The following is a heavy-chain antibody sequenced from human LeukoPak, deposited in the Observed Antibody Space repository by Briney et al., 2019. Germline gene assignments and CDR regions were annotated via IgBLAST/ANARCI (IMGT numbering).Heavy chain of an antibody. CDR3: ARGETTVTTRWFDP. CDR2: IYYSGST. J-gene: IGHJ5*02. D-gene: IGHD4-11*01. V-gene: IGHV4-59*11. CDR1: GGSISSHY. Sequence: SETLSLTCTVSGGSISSHYLSWIRQPPGKGLEWIGYIYYSGSTNYNPPLKGRVTISVDTSKNQFSLKLSSVTAADTAVYYCARGETTVTTRWFDPWGQGTLVTVSS.